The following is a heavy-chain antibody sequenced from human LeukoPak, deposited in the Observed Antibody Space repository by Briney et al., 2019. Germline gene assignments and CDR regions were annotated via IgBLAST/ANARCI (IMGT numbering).Heavy chain of an antibody. D-gene: IGHD3-10*01. V-gene: IGHV3-73*01. J-gene: IGHJ6*04. CDR1: GFTFSGSA. Sequence: PGGSLRLSCAASGFTFSGSAMHWVRQASGKGLEWVGRIRSKANSYATAYAASVKGRFTISRDDSKNTAYLQMNSLKTEDTAVYYCTRLGGSGSHYKKDVDVWGKGTTVTISS. CDR2: IRSKANSYAT. CDR3: TRLGGSGSHYKKDVDV.